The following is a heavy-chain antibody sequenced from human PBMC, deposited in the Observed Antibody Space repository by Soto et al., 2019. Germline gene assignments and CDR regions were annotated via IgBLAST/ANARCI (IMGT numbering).Heavy chain of an antibody. CDR3: AKAKRGILPTTTGGFDY. J-gene: IGHJ4*02. D-gene: IGHD4-4*01. V-gene: IGHV3-23*01. CDR2: ISPTGGST. Sequence: EVQLLESGGNLVQPGGSLRLSCAGSGFPFSTYAVSWVRQTPGKGLEWVSAISPTGGSTYYAASVRGRFTISRDNSKNTVLLQMSGLRAEDTAIYYCAKAKRGILPTTTGGFDYWGQGTVLSVSS. CDR1: GFPFSTYA.